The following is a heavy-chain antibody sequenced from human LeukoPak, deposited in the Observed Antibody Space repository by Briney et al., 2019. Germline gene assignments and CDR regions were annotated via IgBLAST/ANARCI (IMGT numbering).Heavy chain of an antibody. CDR2: INHSGST. Sequence: SETLSLTCVVYGGSFSGYYWGWIRQPPGKGLEWIGEINHSGSTNYNPSLKSRVTISVDTSKNQFSLKLSSVTAADTAVYYCARGSNYYGLGYWGQGTLVTVSS. J-gene: IGHJ4*02. V-gene: IGHV4-34*01. D-gene: IGHD3-10*01. CDR1: GGSFSGYY. CDR3: ARGSNYYGLGY.